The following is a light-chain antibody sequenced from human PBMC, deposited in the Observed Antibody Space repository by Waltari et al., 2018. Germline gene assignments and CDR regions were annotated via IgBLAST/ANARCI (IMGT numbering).Light chain of an antibody. CDR1: QNINYY. V-gene: IGKV1-39*01. Sequence: DIQMTQSPSSLSASLGDRVTITCRASQNINYYLNWYQQKPGNAPKLLIFGASSLQSAVPSRFSGSGSGTDFTLTISSLQPEDSATYYCQQSYSLPRTCGGGTKVEIK. J-gene: IGKJ4*01. CDR2: GAS. CDR3: QQSYSLPRT.